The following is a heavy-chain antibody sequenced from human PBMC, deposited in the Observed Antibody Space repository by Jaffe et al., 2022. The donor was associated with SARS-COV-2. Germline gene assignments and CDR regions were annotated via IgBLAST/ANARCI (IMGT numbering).Heavy chain of an antibody. CDR3: ARRGSVGTFDY. CDR2: IYYSGST. Sequence: QLQLQESGPGLVKPSETLSLTCTVSGGSISSSSYYWGWIRQPPGKGLEWIGSIYYSGSTYYNPSLKSRVTISVDTSKNQFSLKLSSVTAADTAVYYCARRGSVGTFDYWGQGTLVTVSS. J-gene: IGHJ4*02. V-gene: IGHV4-39*01. D-gene: IGHD1-26*01. CDR1: GGSISSSSYY.